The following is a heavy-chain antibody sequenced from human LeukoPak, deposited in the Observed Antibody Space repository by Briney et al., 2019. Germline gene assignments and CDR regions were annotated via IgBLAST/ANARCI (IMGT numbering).Heavy chain of an antibody. CDR3: ARWRRVTMIGGKYFAY. V-gene: IGHV4-31*03. CDR1: GGSISSGGYY. Sequence: SQTLFLTCTVSGGSISSGGYYWSWIRQHPGKGLEWIGYIYYSGSTYYNAYLKSRVTISVDTSKNQFSLKMSSVAAADTAVYYRARWRRVTMIGGKYFAYWGQGTLVTVSS. D-gene: IGHD3-22*01. CDR2: IYYSGST. J-gene: IGHJ4*02.